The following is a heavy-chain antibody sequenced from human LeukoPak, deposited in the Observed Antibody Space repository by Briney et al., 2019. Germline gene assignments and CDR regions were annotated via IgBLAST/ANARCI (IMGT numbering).Heavy chain of an antibody. CDR3: AREATVAKRGDYFDY. J-gene: IGHJ4*02. CDR1: GGSFSGYY. V-gene: IGHV4-34*01. D-gene: IGHD6-19*01. CDR2: INHSGST. Sequence: SETLSLTCAVYGGSFSGYYWTWIRQPPGKGLEWIGEINHSGSTNYNPSLKSRVTISVGTSKNQFSLKLSSVTAADTAVYYCAREATVAKRGDYFDYWGQGTLVTVSS.